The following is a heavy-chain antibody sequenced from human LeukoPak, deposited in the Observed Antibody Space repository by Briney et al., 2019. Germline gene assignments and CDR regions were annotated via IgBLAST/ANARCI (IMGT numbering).Heavy chain of an antibody. CDR2: ISPYNGNT. V-gene: IGHV1-18*01. Sequence: ASVKVSCKPSGYTFNTYGITWVRQAPGQGLEWMGWISPYNGNTNYAQKLQGRVTMTTDTSTSTAYMELRSLRSDDTAVYYCAKVGARAFDIWGQGTMVTVSS. D-gene: IGHD1-26*01. CDR3: AKVGARAFDI. CDR1: GYTFNTYG. J-gene: IGHJ3*02.